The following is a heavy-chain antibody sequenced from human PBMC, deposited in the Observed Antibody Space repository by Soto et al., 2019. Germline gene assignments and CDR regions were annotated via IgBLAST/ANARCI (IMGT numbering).Heavy chain of an antibody. CDR1: GFTVSTNH. D-gene: IGHD4-17*01. CDR2: IWNDGNT. J-gene: IGHJ4*02. V-gene: IGHV3-53*01. CDR3: TGYGGNSV. Sequence: GGSPRLSCAVSGFTVSTNHVTWVRQATGKGLQWVSAIWNDGNTFYADSVKGRFTISRDNSKNTVFLQMNSLRAEDTAVYYCTGYGGNSVWGQGALVTVSS.